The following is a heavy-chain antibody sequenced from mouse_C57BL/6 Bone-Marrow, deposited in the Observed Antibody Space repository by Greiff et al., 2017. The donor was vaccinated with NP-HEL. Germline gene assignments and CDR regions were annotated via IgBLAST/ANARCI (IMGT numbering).Heavy chain of an antibody. V-gene: IGHV1-5*01. CDR1: GYTFTSYW. D-gene: IGHD1-1*01. Sequence: EVQLQQSGTVLARPGASVKMSCKTSGYTFTSYWMHWVKQRPGQGLEWIGAIYPGNSDTSYNQKFKGKAKLTAVTSASTAYMELSSLTNEDSAVYYCTRTLYYGSSPFAYWGQGTLVTVSA. CDR2: IYPGNSDT. J-gene: IGHJ3*01. CDR3: TRTLYYGSSPFAY.